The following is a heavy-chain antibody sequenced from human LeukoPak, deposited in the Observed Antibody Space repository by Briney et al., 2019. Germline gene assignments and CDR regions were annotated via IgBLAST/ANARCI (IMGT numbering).Heavy chain of an antibody. CDR3: ARDTDNSDFWSGPPKFDP. CDR1: GGSISSYY. D-gene: IGHD3-3*01. J-gene: IGHJ5*02. CDR2: VYISGYT. V-gene: IGHV4-4*07. Sequence: PSETLSLTCTVSGGSISSYYWTWIRQPAGKGLEWIGHVYISGYTNYSPSLKSRVTISIDTSKNQFSLRLSSVTAADTAVYYCARDTDNSDFWSGPPKFDPWGQGTLVTVSS.